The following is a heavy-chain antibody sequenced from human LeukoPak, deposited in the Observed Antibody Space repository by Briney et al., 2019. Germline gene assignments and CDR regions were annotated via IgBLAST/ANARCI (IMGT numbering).Heavy chain of an antibody. D-gene: IGHD6-19*01. V-gene: IGHV3-74*01. CDR2: MNSDGSST. J-gene: IGHJ4*02. Sequence: QPGGSLRLSCAASGFPFSNYWMHWVRQAPGKGLVWVSRMNSDGSSTSYADSVKGRFTISRDNAKNTLYLQMNSLRAGDAAVYYCATVSRSSGRGYFDYWGPGTLVTVSS. CDR3: ATVSRSSGRGYFDY. CDR1: GFPFSNYW.